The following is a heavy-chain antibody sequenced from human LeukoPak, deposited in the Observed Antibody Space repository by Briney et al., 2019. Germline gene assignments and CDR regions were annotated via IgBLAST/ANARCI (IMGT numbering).Heavy chain of an antibody. CDR2: ISGSGGST. Sequence: PGGSLRLSCAASGFTFSSYAMSWVRQAPGKGLEWVSAISGSGGSTYYADSVKGRFTISRDNSKNTLYLQMNSLRAEDTAVYYCAKDRVLGGSYNCFDYWGQGTLVTVSS. J-gene: IGHJ4*02. D-gene: IGHD1-26*01. CDR1: GFTFSSYA. V-gene: IGHV3-23*01. CDR3: AKDRVLGGSYNCFDY.